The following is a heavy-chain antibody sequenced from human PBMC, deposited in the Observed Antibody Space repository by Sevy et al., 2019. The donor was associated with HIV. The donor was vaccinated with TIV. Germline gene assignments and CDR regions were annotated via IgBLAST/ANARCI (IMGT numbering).Heavy chain of an antibody. Sequence: GGSLRLSCAGSGFTFSHAWMTWVRQAPGKGLEWVGRIKSKTAGGTTDYSAPVKGRFTISRVDSETTMYLQMNSLKTEDTAVYYCTNEVYGDLSYGMDVWRQGTTVTITS. CDR2: IKSKTAGGTT. D-gene: IGHD4-17*01. CDR1: GFTFSHAW. V-gene: IGHV3-15*05. CDR3: TNEVYGDLSYGMDV. J-gene: IGHJ6*02.